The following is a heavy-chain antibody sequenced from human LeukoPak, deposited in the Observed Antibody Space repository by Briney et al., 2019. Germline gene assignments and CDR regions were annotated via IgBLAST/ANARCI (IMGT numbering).Heavy chain of an antibody. V-gene: IGHV1-2*02. Sequence: ASVKVSCKASGYTFTDYYLHWLRQAPGQGLEWMGWINPKSGDTHYAQKFQGRVTMTRDTSISTAYMELSRLRSDDTAVYFCARGRVSSSTWYSTYYYYFYMDVWGKGTTVTVSS. CDR2: INPKSGDT. CDR1: GYTFTDYY. D-gene: IGHD1-1*01. J-gene: IGHJ6*03. CDR3: ARGRVSSSTWYSTYYYYFYMDV.